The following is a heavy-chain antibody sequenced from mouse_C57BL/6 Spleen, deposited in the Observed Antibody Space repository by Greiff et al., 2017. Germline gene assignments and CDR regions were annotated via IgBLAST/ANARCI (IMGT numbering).Heavy chain of an antibody. CDR2: INPNNGGT. J-gene: IGHJ2*01. Sequence: EVKLQESGPELVKPGASVKIPCKASGYTFTDYNMDWVKQSHGKSLEWIGDINPNNGGTIYNQKFKGKATLTVDKSSSTAYMELRSLTSEDTAVYYCARAENYGNFFDYWGQGTTLTVSS. CDR3: ARAENYGNFFDY. V-gene: IGHV1-18*01. CDR1: GYTFTDYN. D-gene: IGHD2-1*01.